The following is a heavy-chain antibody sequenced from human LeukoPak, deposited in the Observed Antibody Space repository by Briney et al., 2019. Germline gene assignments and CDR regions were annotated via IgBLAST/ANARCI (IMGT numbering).Heavy chain of an antibody. CDR3: ARGKLGSGWYEDLFDY. D-gene: IGHD6-19*01. CDR1: GFTFSSYS. Sequence: PGGSLRLSCAASGFTFSSYSMNWVRQAPGKGLEWVSSISNSSSYIYYADSVKGRFPISRDNAKNSLFLQMDSLRAEDTAVYYCARGKLGSGWYEDLFDYWGQGTLVTVSS. V-gene: IGHV3-21*01. J-gene: IGHJ4*02. CDR2: ISNSSSYI.